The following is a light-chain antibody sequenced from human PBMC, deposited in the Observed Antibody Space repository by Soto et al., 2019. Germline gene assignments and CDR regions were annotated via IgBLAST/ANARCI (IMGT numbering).Light chain of an antibody. V-gene: IGLV2-23*02. CDR3: CSYAGNSEV. J-gene: IGLJ1*01. CDR1: SGDVGSYNL. Sequence: QSALTQPASVSGSPGQSITIPCTGTSGDVGSYNLVSWYQQHPGKAPKLLIYEVTERPSGVSNRFSGSKSGNTASLTISGLQPDDEADYYCCSYAGNSEVFGTGTKVTFL. CDR2: EVT.